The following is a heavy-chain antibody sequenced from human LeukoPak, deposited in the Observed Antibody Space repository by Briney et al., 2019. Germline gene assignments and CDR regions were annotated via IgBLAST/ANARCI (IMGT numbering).Heavy chain of an antibody. J-gene: IGHJ4*02. D-gene: IGHD2-2*01. CDR2: IKSKTDGGTT. Sequence: GGSLRLSCAASGLTFSNAWMSWVRQAPGKGLEWVGRIKSKTDGGTTDYAAPVKGRFTISRDDSKNTLYLQMNSLKTEDTAVYYCTTEQYCSSTSCFDYWGQGTLVTVSS. CDR3: TTEQYCSSTSCFDY. CDR1: GLTFSNAW. V-gene: IGHV3-15*01.